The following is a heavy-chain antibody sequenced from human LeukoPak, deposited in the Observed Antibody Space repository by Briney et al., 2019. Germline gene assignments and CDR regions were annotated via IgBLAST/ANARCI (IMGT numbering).Heavy chain of an antibody. Sequence: GGSLRLSCAASGFTFSNYVMHWVRQAPGKGLEWVAVIWYDGSNKYYADSVKGRFTISRDNSKNTLYLQMNSLRAEDTAVYYCAKDSAPHYYDSSPDYWGQGTLVTVSS. CDR3: AKDSAPHYYDSSPDY. CDR1: GFTFSNYV. D-gene: IGHD3-22*01. J-gene: IGHJ4*02. V-gene: IGHV3-33*06. CDR2: IWYDGSNK.